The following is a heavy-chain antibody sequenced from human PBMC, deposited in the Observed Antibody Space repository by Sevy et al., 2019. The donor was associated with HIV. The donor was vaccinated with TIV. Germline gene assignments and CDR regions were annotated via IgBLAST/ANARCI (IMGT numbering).Heavy chain of an antibody. CDR2: ISAYNGNT. V-gene: IGHV1-18*01. D-gene: IGHD3-22*01. Sequence: ASVKVSCKASGYTFTSYGISWVRQAPGQGLEWMGWISAYNGNTNYAQKLQGRVTMTTDTSTSTAYMELRSLRSDDAAVYYCARDPRGYYDSSGFLGYWGQGTLVTVSS. J-gene: IGHJ4*02. CDR3: ARDPRGYYDSSGFLGY. CDR1: GYTFTSYG.